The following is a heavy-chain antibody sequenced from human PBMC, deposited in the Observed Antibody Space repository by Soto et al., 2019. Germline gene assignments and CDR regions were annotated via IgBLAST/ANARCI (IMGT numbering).Heavy chain of an antibody. D-gene: IGHD1-1*01. CDR2: FDPEDGET. Sequence: QVQLVQSGAEVKKPGASVKVSCKVSGYTLTELSMHWVRQAPGKGLEWMGGFDPEDGETSYAQTFPRRVTMTEATSTDTAYMELSSLRSEDTAVYYCATAFRPRWLERCFDYWGQGTLVTVSS. CDR1: GYTLTELS. CDR3: ATAFRPRWLERCFDY. J-gene: IGHJ4*02. V-gene: IGHV1-24*01.